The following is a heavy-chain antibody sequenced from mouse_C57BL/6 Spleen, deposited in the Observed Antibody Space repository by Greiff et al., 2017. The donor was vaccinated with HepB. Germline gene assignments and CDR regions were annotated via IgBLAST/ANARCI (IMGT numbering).Heavy chain of an antibody. Sequence: QVQLQQSGAELVRPGASVTLSCKASGYTFPDYEMHWVKQTPVHGLEWIGAIDPETGGTAYNQKFKGKAILTAAKSSSTAYMELRSLTSEDSAVYYCTRRDGGFPWFAYWGQGTLVTVSA. CDR3: TRRDGGFPWFAY. CDR2: IDPETGGT. V-gene: IGHV1-15*01. D-gene: IGHD2-3*01. CDR1: GYTFPDYE. J-gene: IGHJ3*01.